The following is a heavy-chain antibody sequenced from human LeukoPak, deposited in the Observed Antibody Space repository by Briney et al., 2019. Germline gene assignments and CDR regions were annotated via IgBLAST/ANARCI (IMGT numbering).Heavy chain of an antibody. J-gene: IGHJ3*02. CDR2: IKNDGRSP. D-gene: IGHD1-26*01. Sequence: GRSLRLSCAVSGFTPCSYWTQCVRHTPRKGQVWVSRIKNDGRSPSYADSVKGRFTISSDNAKNTVYLQIDSLGAEDTAVYYCARDPHGGSGSDPHDAFDIWGQGTMVTVSS. V-gene: IGHV3-74*01. CDR1: GFTPCSYW. CDR3: ARDPHGGSGSDPHDAFDI.